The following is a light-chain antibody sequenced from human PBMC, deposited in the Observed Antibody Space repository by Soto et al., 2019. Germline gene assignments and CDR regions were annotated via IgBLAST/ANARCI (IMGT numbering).Light chain of an antibody. J-gene: IGLJ3*02. Sequence: QSVLTQPPSVSGAPGQRVIISCTGTSSNIGTGYDVNWYQHLPGTAPKLLIYKNSQRPSGVPDRFSGSKSATAASLTVSGLRSDDEADYYCAAWDDSMSAWVFGGGTQLTVL. CDR3: AAWDDSMSAWV. CDR2: KNS. CDR1: SSNIGTGYD. V-gene: IGLV1-47*01.